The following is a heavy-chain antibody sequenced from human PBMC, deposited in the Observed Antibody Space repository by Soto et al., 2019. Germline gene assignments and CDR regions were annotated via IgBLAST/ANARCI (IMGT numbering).Heavy chain of an antibody. D-gene: IGHD2-21*01. CDR1: GYTFIHYY. Sequence: QVQLVQSGAEVKKPGASVKVSCKASGYTFIHYYIHWVRQAPGQGLEWMAIINPNGCSTNYAQKLQGRVTGTSDTSTSTVSMELDSLGSDDTAVYFCARSLLQGDFWGQGTLVTVSS. CDR2: INPNGCST. CDR3: ARSLLQGDF. V-gene: IGHV1-46*01. J-gene: IGHJ4*02.